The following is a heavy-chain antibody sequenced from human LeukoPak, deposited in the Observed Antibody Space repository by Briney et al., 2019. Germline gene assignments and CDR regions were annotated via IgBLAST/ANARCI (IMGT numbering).Heavy chain of an antibody. CDR1: GYTFTGYY. CDR3: ARDYYDSSGYYYYGY. D-gene: IGHD3-22*01. J-gene: IGHJ4*02. V-gene: IGHV1-2*02. Sequence: ASVTVSCKASGYTFTGYYMHWVRQAPGQGLEWMGWINPNSGGTNYAQKFQGRVTMTRDTSISTAYMELSRLRSDDTAVYYCARDYYDSSGYYYYGYWGQGTLVTVSS. CDR2: INPNSGGT.